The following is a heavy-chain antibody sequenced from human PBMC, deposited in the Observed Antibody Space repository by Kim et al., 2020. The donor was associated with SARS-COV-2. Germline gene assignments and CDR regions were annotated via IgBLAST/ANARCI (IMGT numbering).Heavy chain of an antibody. J-gene: IGHJ3*01. V-gene: IGHV3-9*02. CDR1: GFSSGDYA. D-gene: IGHD2-21*02. CDR3: AKVTIGGDWGAFDL. Sequence: GGSLRLSCAASGFSSGDYAMHWVRQAPGKGLEWVSGISWNSGSIAYADSVKGRFTISRNSAKNSLYLQMNSLRAEDSAFYYCAKVTIGGDWGAFDLWGQG. CDR2: ISWNSGSI.